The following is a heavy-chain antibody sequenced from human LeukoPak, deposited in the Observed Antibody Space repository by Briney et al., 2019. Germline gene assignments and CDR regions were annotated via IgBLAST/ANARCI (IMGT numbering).Heavy chain of an antibody. CDR1: GFTFKNYW. Sequence: GGSLRLSCAASGFTFKNYWMHWVRQAPGKGPVWVSRINDDGSSTSYADSVRGRFTISRDDAKNTLYLQMNSLRAEDTAVYYCVRGGASTWSWGQGTLVTVSS. CDR2: INDDGSST. V-gene: IGHV3-74*01. J-gene: IGHJ5*02. CDR3: VRGGASTWS. D-gene: IGHD2-15*01.